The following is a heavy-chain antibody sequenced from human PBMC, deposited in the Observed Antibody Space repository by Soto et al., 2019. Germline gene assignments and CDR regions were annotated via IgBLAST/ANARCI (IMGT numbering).Heavy chain of an antibody. J-gene: IGHJ6*02. CDR1: GYTFTSYD. Sequence: QVQLVQSGAEVKKPGASVKVSCKASGYTFTSYDINWVRQATGQGLEWMGWMNPNSGNTGYAQKCQGIVTMTRNTSISTDYMALSSLRSEDTAVYYCARAGRIAARRGGAGGMDVWGQGTTVTVSS. CDR2: MNPNSGNT. CDR3: ARAGRIAARRGGAGGMDV. D-gene: IGHD6-6*01. V-gene: IGHV1-8*01.